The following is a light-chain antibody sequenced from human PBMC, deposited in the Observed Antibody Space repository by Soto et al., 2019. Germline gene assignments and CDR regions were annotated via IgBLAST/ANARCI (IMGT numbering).Light chain of an antibody. CDR2: DTS. Sequence: IVLTHSPTTMSASPGVRITFTCRASQFVSSRLAWYQQRPGQVPRLIXYDTSTRAPGISARFSGSGSGTEFTLTISSLQSEDFAVYYCQEYIQWPPGMFGPGTKVDIK. V-gene: IGKV3-15*01. CDR1: QFVSSR. J-gene: IGKJ1*01. CDR3: QEYIQWPPGM.